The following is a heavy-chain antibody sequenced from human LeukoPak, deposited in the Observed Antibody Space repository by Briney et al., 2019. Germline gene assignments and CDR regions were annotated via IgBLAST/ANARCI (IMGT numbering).Heavy chain of an antibody. CDR2: VSGSGATT. V-gene: IGHV3-23*01. Sequence: GGSLRLSCAASGFTFSNYAMSWVRQAPGKGLEWVSVVSGSGATTDYADSVMGRVTISKDNSNNTLYLQLDSLRAEDTAVYFCAKGLWGAYYYGMDVWGQGTTVTISS. CDR3: AKGLWGAYYYGMDV. J-gene: IGHJ6*02. D-gene: IGHD3-16*01. CDR1: GFTFSNYA.